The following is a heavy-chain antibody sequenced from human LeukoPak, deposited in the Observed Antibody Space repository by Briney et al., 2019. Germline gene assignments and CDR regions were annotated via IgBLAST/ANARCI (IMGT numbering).Heavy chain of an antibody. J-gene: IGHJ4*02. CDR1: GGSFSGYY. CDR3: ARGRLPRRGYYDSNGFGVIDY. Sequence: SETLSLTCAVYGGSFSGYYWSWIRQPPGKGLEWIGEINHSGSTNYNPSLKSRVTISVDTSKNQFSLKLSSVTAADTAVYYCARGRLPRRGYYDSNGFGVIDYWGQGTLVTVSS. D-gene: IGHD3-22*01. CDR2: INHSGST. V-gene: IGHV4-34*01.